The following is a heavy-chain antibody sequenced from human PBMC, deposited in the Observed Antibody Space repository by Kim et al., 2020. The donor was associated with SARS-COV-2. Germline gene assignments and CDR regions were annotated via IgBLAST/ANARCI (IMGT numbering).Heavy chain of an antibody. D-gene: IGHD2-2*01. V-gene: IGHV3-74*03. CDR3: VSTAGFDY. CDR1: GFSFKSVW. CDR2: IDSDTDGA. Sequence: GGSLRLSCAASGFSFKSVWMNWVRQVPGKGLEWVSRIDSDTDGATYPDAADGQVSIIIASADNTIYLHLHSLSVEAEDTYYCVSTAGFDY. J-gene: IGHJ4*01.